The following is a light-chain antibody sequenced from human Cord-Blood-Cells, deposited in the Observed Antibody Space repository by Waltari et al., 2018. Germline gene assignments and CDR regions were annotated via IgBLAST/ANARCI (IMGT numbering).Light chain of an antibody. CDR3: CSYAGSSTWV. Sequence: QSALTQPPSASGSPGQSVTISCTGTSSDVGGYNYVSWYQQHPGKAPKLMIYEVSKRPSGVPDRFSGSKSGYTASLTISGLQAEDEADYYCCSYAGSSTWVFGGGTKLTVL. J-gene: IGLJ3*02. CDR1: SSDVGGYNY. CDR2: EVS. V-gene: IGLV2-8*01.